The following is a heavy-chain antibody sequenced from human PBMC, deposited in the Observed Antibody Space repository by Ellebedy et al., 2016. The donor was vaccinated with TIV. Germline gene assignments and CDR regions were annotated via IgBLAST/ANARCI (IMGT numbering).Heavy chain of an antibody. CDR3: ARSRSSGWLHTPDY. V-gene: IGHV1-46*04. D-gene: IGHD6-19*01. CDR1: GYTFSSYF. Sequence: AASVKVSCKASGYTFSSYFMHWVRQAPGQGLEWMGIINPSGGSTTHAQNLQGRVTMTRDTSTSTVYMELSSLTSEDTAVYYCARSRSSGWLHTPDYWGQGTLVIVSS. J-gene: IGHJ4*02. CDR2: INPSGGST.